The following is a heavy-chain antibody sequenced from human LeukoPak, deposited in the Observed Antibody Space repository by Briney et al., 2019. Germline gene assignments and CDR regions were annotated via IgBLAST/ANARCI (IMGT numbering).Heavy chain of an antibody. Sequence: PGGSLRLSCAASGFTFSSYGMSWARQAPGKGLEWVSAISGSGGSTYYADSVKGRFTISRDNAKNSLSLQMNSLRAEDTAVYYCARDFVHGYNYSWPSNWGQGTLVTVSS. V-gene: IGHV3-23*01. CDR3: ARDFVHGYNYSWPSN. D-gene: IGHD5-24*01. J-gene: IGHJ4*02. CDR1: GFTFSSYG. CDR2: ISGSGGST.